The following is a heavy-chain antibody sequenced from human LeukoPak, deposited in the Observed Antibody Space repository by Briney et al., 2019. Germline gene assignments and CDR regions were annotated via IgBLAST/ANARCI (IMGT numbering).Heavy chain of an antibody. J-gene: IGHJ4*02. D-gene: IGHD1-26*01. V-gene: IGHV1-8*02. CDR2: MNPNSGDT. CDR1: GYTFTIYD. Sequence: ASVKVSCKASGYTFTIYDINWVRQATGQGLEWMGWMNPNSGDTGYAQKFQGRVTMTRDTSISTAYMELSRLRSDDTAVYYCARARWELLDYWGQGTLVTVSS. CDR3: ARARWELLDY.